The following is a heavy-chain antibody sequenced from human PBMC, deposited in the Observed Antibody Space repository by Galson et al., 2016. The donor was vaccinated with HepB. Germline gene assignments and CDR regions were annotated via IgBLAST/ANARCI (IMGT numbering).Heavy chain of an antibody. CDR2: ISGSGVGT. V-gene: IGHV3-23*01. Sequence: SLRLSCAASGFTFRSYTMSWVRQAPGKGLEWVSAISGSGVGTYYADSVKGRFTISRDNSKNRLYLQMNSLRAEDTAVYYCAKDDDDYNDAFDIWGQGTMVIVSS. D-gene: IGHD5-24*01. J-gene: IGHJ3*02. CDR1: GFTFRSYT. CDR3: AKDDDDYNDAFDI.